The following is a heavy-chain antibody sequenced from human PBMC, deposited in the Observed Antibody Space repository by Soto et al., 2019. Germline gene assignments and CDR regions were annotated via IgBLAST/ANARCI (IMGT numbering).Heavy chain of an antibody. D-gene: IGHD5-18*01. Sequence: SETLSLTCTVSGGSISSYYRSWIRQPPGKGLEWIGYIYYSGSTNYNPSLKSRVTISVDTSKNQFSLKLSSVTAADTAVYYCARWYGGYSYGYVGYWGQGTLVTVSS. J-gene: IGHJ4*02. CDR1: GGSISSYY. V-gene: IGHV4-59*01. CDR2: IYYSGST. CDR3: ARWYGGYSYGYVGY.